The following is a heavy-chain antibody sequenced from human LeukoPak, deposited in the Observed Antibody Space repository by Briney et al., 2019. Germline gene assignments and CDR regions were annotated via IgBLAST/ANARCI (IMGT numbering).Heavy chain of an antibody. V-gene: IGHV4-61*01. CDR1: GGSVSSGSYY. J-gene: IGHJ4*02. CDR2: IYYSGST. CDR3: ARAVGYLDY. Sequence: PSETLSLTCTVSGGSVSSGSYYWSWIRQPPGKGLEWIGYIYYSGSTNYNPSPKSRVTISVDTSKNQFSLKLSSVTAADTAVYYCARAVGYLDYWGQGTLVTVSS.